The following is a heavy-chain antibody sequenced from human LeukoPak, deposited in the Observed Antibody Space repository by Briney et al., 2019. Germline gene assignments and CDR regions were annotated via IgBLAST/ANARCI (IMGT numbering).Heavy chain of an antibody. J-gene: IGHJ3*02. D-gene: IGHD4-17*01. V-gene: IGHV4-59*01. CDR3: ARVRLRPYAFDI. CDR2: IYYSGST. CDR1: GGSISSYY. Sequence: SETLSLTCTVSGGSISSYYWSWIRQPPGKGMEWIGYIYYSGSTNYNPSLKSRVTISVDTSKNQFSLKLSSVTAADTAVYYCARVRLRPYAFDIWGQGTMVTVSS.